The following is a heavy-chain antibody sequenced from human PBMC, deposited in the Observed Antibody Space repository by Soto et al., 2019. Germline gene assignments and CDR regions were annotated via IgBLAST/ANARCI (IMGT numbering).Heavy chain of an antibody. V-gene: IGHV1-69*01. CDR2: IIPIFGTA. D-gene: IGHD6-13*01. CDR3: AREDSSSWDRKWANWFDP. J-gene: IGHJ5*02. Sequence: QVQLVQSGAEVKKPGSSVKVSCTASGGTFSSYAISWVRQAPGQGLEWMGGIIPIFGTANYAQKFQGRVTITADESTSTAYMELSSLRSEDTAVYYCAREDSSSWDRKWANWFDPWGQGTLVTVSS. CDR1: GGTFSSYA.